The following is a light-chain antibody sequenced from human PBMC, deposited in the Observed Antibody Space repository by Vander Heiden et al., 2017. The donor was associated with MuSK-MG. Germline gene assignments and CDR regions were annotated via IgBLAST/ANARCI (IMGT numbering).Light chain of an antibody. J-gene: IGLJ2*01. Sequence: NVMLTQPHSVSESPGKTVTISCTRTSGSIGSNFVQWYQQFPGRSPTTVIYEDSQRPSGVPDRFSGFIDSSSNSASLTISGLKTEDEADYYCQSYDNNNILFGGGTKLTVL. CDR3: QSYDNNNIL. CDR2: EDS. CDR1: SGSIGSNF. V-gene: IGLV6-57*01.